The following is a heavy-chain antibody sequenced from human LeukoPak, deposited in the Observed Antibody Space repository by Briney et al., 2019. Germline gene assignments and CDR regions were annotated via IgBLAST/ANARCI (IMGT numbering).Heavy chain of an antibody. J-gene: IGHJ4*02. V-gene: IGHV4-38-2*02. CDR3: ARRMYYYGSGRGYYFDY. CDR1: GYSISSGYY. CDR2: IYHSGST. Sequence: SETLSLTCTVSGYSISSGYYWGWIRQPPGKGLEWIGSIYHSGSTYYNPSLKSRVTISVDTSKNQFSLKLSSVTAADTAVYYCARRMYYYGSGRGYYFDYWGQGTLVTVSS. D-gene: IGHD3-10*01.